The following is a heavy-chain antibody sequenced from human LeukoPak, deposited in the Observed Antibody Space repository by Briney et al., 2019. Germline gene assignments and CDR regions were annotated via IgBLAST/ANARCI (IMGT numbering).Heavy chain of an antibody. D-gene: IGHD6-13*01. V-gene: IGHV3-30*18. CDR2: ISYDGSNK. CDR3: AKQMDHVHSSSWWWGFDY. J-gene: IGHJ4*02. Sequence: GGSLRLSCAASGLTFSSYGVHGVRQAPGKGLEWVAVISYDGSNKYYADSVKGRFTISRDNSKNTLYLQMNSLRAEDTAVYYCAKQMDHVHSSSWWWGFDYWGQGTLVTVSS. CDR1: GLTFSSYG.